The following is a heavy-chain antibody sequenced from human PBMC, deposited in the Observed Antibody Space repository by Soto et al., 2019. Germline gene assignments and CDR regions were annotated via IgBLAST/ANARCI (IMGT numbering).Heavy chain of an antibody. Sequence: PSETLSLTCTVSGGSISSGDYYWSWIRQPPGKGLEWIGYIYYSGSTYYNPSLKSRVTISVDTSKNQFSLKLSSVTAADTAVYYCARHVDIVLMVYAEDIWGQGTMVTVSS. D-gene: IGHD2-8*01. CDR1: GGSISSGDYY. V-gene: IGHV4-30-4*01. CDR2: IYYSGST. J-gene: IGHJ3*02. CDR3: ARHVDIVLMVYAEDI.